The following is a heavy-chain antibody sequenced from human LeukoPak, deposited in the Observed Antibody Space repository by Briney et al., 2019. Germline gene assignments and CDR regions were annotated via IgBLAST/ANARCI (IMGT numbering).Heavy chain of an antibody. J-gene: IGHJ4*02. Sequence: SVKLSCKASVYTFTIYDINWVRHATGQGLEWMGWITPNSGSTGNAQKFQGRDTMTRHTSISPAYLELSSLRSEDTAVYYCARTYYYDSSGYSGGFDYWGQGTLVTVSS. CDR1: VYTFTIYD. CDR3: ARTYYYDSSGYSGGFDY. CDR2: ITPNSGST. D-gene: IGHD3-22*01. V-gene: IGHV1-8*01.